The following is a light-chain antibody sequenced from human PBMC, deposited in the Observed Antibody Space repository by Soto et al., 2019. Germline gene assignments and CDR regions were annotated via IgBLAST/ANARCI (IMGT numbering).Light chain of an antibody. CDR2: AAS. CDR3: QQAFSAEWT. CDR1: QSIGIY. Sequence: DIQMTQSPSSLSASVGDRVTITCRATQSIGIYLNWYQHKPGKAPKLLIYAASTLKSGVPSGFSGSGSGTAFTLTISSLQPEDFATYFCQQAFSAEWTFGQGTKVDI. J-gene: IGKJ1*01. V-gene: IGKV1-39*01.